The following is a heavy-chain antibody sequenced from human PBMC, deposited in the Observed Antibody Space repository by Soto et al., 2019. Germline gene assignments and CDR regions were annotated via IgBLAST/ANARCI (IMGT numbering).Heavy chain of an antibody. J-gene: IGHJ5*01. CDR3: ARGYPRSILSTSLTTSYWFDS. CDR2: INHRGTT. V-gene: IGHV4-34*04. Sequence: QVQLQQWGTGLLKPSETLSLHCAVYGESLRGYYWSWIRQTPAMGLEWIGEINHRGTTNHDSSLKRRAIISIDTAKIQVSLRLNYVTAADTAVYYCARGYPRSILSTSLTTSYWFDSWGKGTLVTVSS. D-gene: IGHD2-21*01. CDR1: GESLRGYY.